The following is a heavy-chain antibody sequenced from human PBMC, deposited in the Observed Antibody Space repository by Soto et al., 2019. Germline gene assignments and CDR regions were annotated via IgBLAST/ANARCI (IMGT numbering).Heavy chain of an antibody. V-gene: IGHV3-33*01. Sequence: ESGGGVVQPGRSLRLSCAASGFTFSSYGMHWVRQAPGKGLEWVAVIWYDGSNKYYADSVKGRFTISRDNSKNTLYLQMNSLRAEDTAVYYCARDRYCSSTSCYVPWFDPWGQGTLVTVSS. CDR3: ARDRYCSSTSCYVPWFDP. CDR2: IWYDGSNK. CDR1: GFTFSSYG. D-gene: IGHD2-2*01. J-gene: IGHJ5*02.